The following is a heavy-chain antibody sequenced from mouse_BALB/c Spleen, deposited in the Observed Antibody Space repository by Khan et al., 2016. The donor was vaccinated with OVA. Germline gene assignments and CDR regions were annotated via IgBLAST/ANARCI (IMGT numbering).Heavy chain of an antibody. J-gene: IGHJ2*01. CDR2: IWAGGST. V-gene: IGHV2-9*02. Sequence: QVQLKESGPGLVAPSQSLSITCTVSGFSLTTYGVHWVRQPPGKGLEWLGLIWAGGSTNYNSALMSRLSISKDSSKSQVFLKMNSLQTDDTATYYCARDQGYDRYFDYWGQGTTLTVSS. D-gene: IGHD2-2*01. CDR3: ARDQGYDRYFDY. CDR1: GFSLTTYG.